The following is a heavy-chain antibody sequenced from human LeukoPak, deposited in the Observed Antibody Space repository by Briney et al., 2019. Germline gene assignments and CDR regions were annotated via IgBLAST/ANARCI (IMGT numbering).Heavy chain of an antibody. D-gene: IGHD5-12*01. CDR2: ISSSSNYI. Sequence: GGSLRLSCAASGFTFSSYSMNWVRQAPGKGLEWVSSISSSSNYIYYADSVKGRFTISRDNAENSQYLQMNSLRAEDTAVYYCARDPWTNSDYDGFDYWGQGTLVTVSS. CDR1: GFTFSSYS. V-gene: IGHV3-21*01. J-gene: IGHJ4*02. CDR3: ARDPWTNSDYDGFDY.